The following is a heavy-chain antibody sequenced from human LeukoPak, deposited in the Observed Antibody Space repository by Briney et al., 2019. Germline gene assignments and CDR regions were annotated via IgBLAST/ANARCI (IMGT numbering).Heavy chain of an antibody. J-gene: IGHJ6*02. Sequence: SSETLSLTCAVYGGSFSGYYWSWIRQPPGKGLEWIGEIKHSGSTNYNPSLKSRVTISVDTSKNQFSLKLSSVTAADTAVYYCARGPELGYCSGGSCYYYYGMDVWGQGTTVTVSS. CDR1: GGSFSGYY. CDR3: ARGPELGYCSGGSCYYYYGMDV. D-gene: IGHD2-15*01. V-gene: IGHV4-34*01. CDR2: IKHSGST.